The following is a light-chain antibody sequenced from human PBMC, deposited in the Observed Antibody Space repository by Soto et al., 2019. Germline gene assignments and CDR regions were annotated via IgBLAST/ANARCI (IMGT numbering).Light chain of an antibody. CDR1: RDISSW. CDR3: QKYNSYSG. Sequence: DIQMTQSPSTLSASVGDRVTITCRASRDISSWLAWYQQKPGKAPKLLMYDVSRLEGGVRSRFSGCGSGTAFTLTSSSLQPDDFATYYCQKYNSYSGFGQGTKVEIE. J-gene: IGKJ1*01. CDR2: DVS. V-gene: IGKV1-5*01.